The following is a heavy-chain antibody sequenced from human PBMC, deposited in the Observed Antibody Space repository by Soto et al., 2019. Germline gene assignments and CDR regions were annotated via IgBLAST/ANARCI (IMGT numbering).Heavy chain of an antibody. V-gene: IGHV3-48*03. J-gene: IGHJ4*02. CDR3: ARDSDSSSSGLDY. Sequence: EVQLVESGGGLVQPGGSLRLSRAASGFTFSSYEMNWVRQAPGKGLEWVSYISSSGSTIYYADSVKGRFTISRDNAKNSLYLQMNSLRAEDTAVYYCARDSDSSSSGLDYWGQGTPVTVSS. CDR1: GFTFSSYE. CDR2: ISSSGSTI. D-gene: IGHD6-6*01.